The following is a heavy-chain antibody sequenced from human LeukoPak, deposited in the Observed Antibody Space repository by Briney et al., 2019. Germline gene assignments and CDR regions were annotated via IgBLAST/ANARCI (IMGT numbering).Heavy chain of an antibody. D-gene: IGHD5-12*01. CDR2: INPNSGGT. CDR3: AREAMKLATVPFGY. V-gene: IGHV1-2*02. CDR1: GYTFTGYY. Sequence: ASVKVSCKASGYTFTGYYMHWVRQAPGQGLEWMGWINPNSGGTNYAQKFQGRVTMTRDTSISTAYMELSRLRSDVTAVYYCAREAMKLATVPFGYWGQGTLVTVPS. J-gene: IGHJ4*02.